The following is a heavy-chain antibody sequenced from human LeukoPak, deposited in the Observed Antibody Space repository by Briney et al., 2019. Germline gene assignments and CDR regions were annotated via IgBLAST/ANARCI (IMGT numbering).Heavy chain of an antibody. D-gene: IGHD2-2*01. Sequence: GGSLRLSCTASGFTFHDYTLNWVRQAPGKGLEWVSSISGSTSYQHYADSVRGRFAISRDNAKRSLYLQMNNLSADDTAIYYCAKRGDQLYFDSWAQGALDTVSS. CDR1: GFTFHDYT. J-gene: IGHJ4*02. CDR2: ISGSTSYQ. V-gene: IGHV3-21*01. CDR3: AKRGDQLYFDS.